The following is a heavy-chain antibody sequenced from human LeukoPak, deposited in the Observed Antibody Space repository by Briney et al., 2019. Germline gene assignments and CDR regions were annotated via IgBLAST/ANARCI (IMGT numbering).Heavy chain of an antibody. CDR1: GGTFSSYA. CDR2: IIPIFGTA. J-gene: IGHJ3*02. CDR3: ARGHIVVVPAAIMVGAFDI. D-gene: IGHD2-2*02. V-gene: IGHV1-69*13. Sequence: SVKVSCKASGGTFSSYAISWVRQAPGQGLEWMGGIIPIFGTANYAQKFQGRVTITADESTSTAYMELSSLRSEDTAVYYCARGHIVVVPAAIMVGAFDIWGQGTMVTVSS.